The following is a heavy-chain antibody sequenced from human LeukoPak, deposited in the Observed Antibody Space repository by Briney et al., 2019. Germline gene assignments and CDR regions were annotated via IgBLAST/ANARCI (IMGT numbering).Heavy chain of an antibody. CDR2: INHSGST. CDR1: GGSFSGYY. CDR3: ARAYCSSTSCYDGLDY. D-gene: IGHD2-2*01. J-gene: IGHJ4*02. V-gene: IGHV4-34*01. Sequence: SETLSLTCAVYGGSFSGYYWSWIRQPPGKGLEWIGEINHSGSTNYNPSPKSRVTISVDTSKNQFSLKLSSVTAADTAVYCCARAYCSSTSCYDGLDYWGQGTLVTVSS.